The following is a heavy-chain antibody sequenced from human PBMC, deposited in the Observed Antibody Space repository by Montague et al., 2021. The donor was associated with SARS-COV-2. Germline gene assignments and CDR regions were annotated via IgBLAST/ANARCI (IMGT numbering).Heavy chain of an antibody. V-gene: IGHV4-39*02. D-gene: IGHD3-22*01. J-gene: IGHJ3*01. Sequence: SETLSLTCTVSGDSITSSRYYWGWLRQPPGKGLEWIGSIHYSEASYYTLSLQSRLTISVATSKNHFSLKLTSVTASDSAVYYCAKPIHDNSPDRAFDVWGQGTMVTVSS. CDR3: AKPIHDNSPDRAFDV. CDR2: IHYSEAS. CDR1: GDSITSSRYY.